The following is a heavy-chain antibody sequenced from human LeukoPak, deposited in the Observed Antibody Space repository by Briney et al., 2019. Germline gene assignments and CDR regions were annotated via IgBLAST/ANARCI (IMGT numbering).Heavy chain of an antibody. CDR2: INPNSGGT. CDR3: ARDIVFWSGYSDYRAFDI. J-gene: IGHJ3*02. V-gene: IGHV1-2*02. D-gene: IGHD3-3*01. CDR1: GYTFTGYY. Sequence: ASVKVSCKASGYTFTGYYMHWVRQAPGQGLEWMGWINPNSGGTNYAQKFQGRVTMTRDTSISTAYMELSRLRSDDTAVYYCARDIVFWSGYSDYRAFDIWGQGTMVTVSS.